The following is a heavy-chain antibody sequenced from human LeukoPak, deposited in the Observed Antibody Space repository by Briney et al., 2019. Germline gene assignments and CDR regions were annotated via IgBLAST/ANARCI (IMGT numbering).Heavy chain of an antibody. V-gene: IGHV1-69*05. J-gene: IGHJ4*02. Sequence: SVKVSCKASGGTFSSYAISWVRQAPGQGLEWMGRIIPIFGTANYAQKFQGRVTITTDESTSTAYMELSSPRSEDTAVYYCARQGDGSYYFDYWGQGTLVTVSS. CDR1: GGTFSSYA. CDR2: IIPIFGTA. CDR3: ARQGDGSYYFDY. D-gene: IGHD1-26*01.